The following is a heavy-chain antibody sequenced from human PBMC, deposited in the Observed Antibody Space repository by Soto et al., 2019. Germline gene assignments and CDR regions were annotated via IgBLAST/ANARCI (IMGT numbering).Heavy chain of an antibody. CDR2: IYQSGST. V-gene: IGHV4-30-2*01. D-gene: IGHD3-3*01. CDR3: ARAYYDFWTSYHYGMDV. Sequence: QLQLQESGSGLVKPSQTLSLTCAVSGVSISSDGYSWSWIRQPPGKGLEWIGFIYQSGSTYYNPSRKSRGTMSVDRSKNQFSLKLTSVTAADTAVYYCARAYYDFWTSYHYGMDVWGQGTTVTVSS. J-gene: IGHJ6*02. CDR1: GVSISSDGYS.